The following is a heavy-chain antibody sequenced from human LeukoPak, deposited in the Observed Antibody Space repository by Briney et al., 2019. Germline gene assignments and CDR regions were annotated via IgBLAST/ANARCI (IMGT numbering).Heavy chain of an antibody. CDR1: GFTFSSYW. Sequence: PGGSPSLSCAASGFTFSSYWMSWGRPAPGKGLGWVANIKQDGSEKYYLDSVKGRFTISRDNAKNSLYLQMNSLRAEDTAVYYCARTFPRGYYGMDVWGKGTTVTVSS. CDR3: ARTFPRGYYGMDV. CDR2: IKQDGSEK. J-gene: IGHJ6*04. V-gene: IGHV3-7*03. D-gene: IGHD3-10*01.